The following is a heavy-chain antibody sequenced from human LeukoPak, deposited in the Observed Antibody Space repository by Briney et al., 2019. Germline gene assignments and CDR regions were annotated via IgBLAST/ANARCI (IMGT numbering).Heavy chain of an antibody. D-gene: IGHD5-18*01. CDR1: GGSFSGYY. CDR2: INHSGST. Sequence: PSETLSLTCAVYGGSFSGYYWSWIRQPPGKGLEWIGEINHSGSTNYNPSLKSRVTISVDTSKNQFSLKLSSVTAADTAVYYCARERSNTQAMAMGASWFDPWGQGSLVTVSS. V-gene: IGHV4-34*01. CDR3: ARERSNTQAMAMGASWFDP. J-gene: IGHJ5*02.